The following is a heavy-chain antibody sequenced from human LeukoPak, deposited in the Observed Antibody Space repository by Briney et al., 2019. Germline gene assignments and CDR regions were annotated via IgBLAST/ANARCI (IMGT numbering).Heavy chain of an antibody. CDR1: GFTFSSYS. V-gene: IGHV3-21*01. CDR3: ARAGGGYDILTGYYSWFDP. J-gene: IGHJ5*02. CDR2: ISSSSSYI. D-gene: IGHD3-9*01. Sequence: GGSLRLSCAASGFTFSSYSMNWVRQAPGKGLEWVSSISSSSSYIYYADSVKGQFTISRDNAKNSLYLQMNSLRAEDTAVYYCARAGGGYDILTGYYSWFDPWGQGTLVTVSS.